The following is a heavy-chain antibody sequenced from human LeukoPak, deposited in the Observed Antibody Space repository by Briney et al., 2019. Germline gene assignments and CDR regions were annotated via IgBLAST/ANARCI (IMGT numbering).Heavy chain of an antibody. V-gene: IGHV3-23*01. J-gene: IGHJ4*02. D-gene: IGHD3-10*01. Sequence: PGGSLRLSCAASGFDFNDFAMTWVRQAPGKGLEWVSSMSGSGDTTEYAASVKGRFTISRDNSKNTLYLQMNSLRAEDTAVYYCAKDSSPSGGDLDYWGQGTLVTVSS. CDR3: AKDSSPSGGDLDY. CDR1: GFDFNDFA. CDR2: MSGSGDTT.